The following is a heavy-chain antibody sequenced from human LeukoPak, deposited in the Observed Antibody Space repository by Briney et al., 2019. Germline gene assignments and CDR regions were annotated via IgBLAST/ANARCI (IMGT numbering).Heavy chain of an antibody. CDR2: INPSGGST. Sequence: ASVKVSCKTSGYTFTNYGITWVRQAPGQGLEWMGIINPSGGSTSYAQKFQGRVTMTRDTSTSTVYMELSSLRSEDTAVYYCARGLPLDTAMVIDYWGQGTLVTVSS. CDR1: GYTFTNYG. V-gene: IGHV1-46*01. J-gene: IGHJ4*02. D-gene: IGHD5-18*01. CDR3: ARGLPLDTAMVIDY.